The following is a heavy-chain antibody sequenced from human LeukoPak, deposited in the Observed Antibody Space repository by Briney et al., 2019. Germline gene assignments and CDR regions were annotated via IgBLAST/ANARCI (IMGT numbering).Heavy chain of an antibody. D-gene: IGHD5-18*01. CDR2: INPSGGST. Sequence: ASVKVSCKASGYTFTSYYMHWVRQAPGQGLEWMGIINPSGGSTSYAQKFQGRVTMTRDTSTSTVYLELSSLRCPDTTGYYFAKCFGWSKYSFPSGYWGQGTLVTVSP. J-gene: IGHJ4*02. CDR1: GYTFTSYY. V-gene: IGHV1-46*01. CDR3: AKCFGWSKYSFPSGY.